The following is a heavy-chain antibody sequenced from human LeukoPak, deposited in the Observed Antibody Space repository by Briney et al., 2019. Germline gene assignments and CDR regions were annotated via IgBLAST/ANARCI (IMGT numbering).Heavy chain of an antibody. V-gene: IGHV3-21*05. CDR2: ISGSGDT. J-gene: IGHJ4*02. CDR1: GFTFSSYG. Sequence: GGSLRLSCAASGFTFSSYGMHWVRQAPGKGLEWVSYISGSGDTNYADSVMGRFTISRDNAKNSLYLQMNSLRAEDTAVYYCARDQGDNYDSSGYYPYWGQGTLVSVSS. D-gene: IGHD3-22*01. CDR3: ARDQGDNYDSSGYYPY.